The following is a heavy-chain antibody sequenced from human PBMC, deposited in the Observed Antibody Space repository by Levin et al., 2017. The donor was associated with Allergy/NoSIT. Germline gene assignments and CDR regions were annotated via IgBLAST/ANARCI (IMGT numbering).Heavy chain of an antibody. CDR2: IYWNDDK. V-gene: IGHV2-5*01. J-gene: IGHJ6*02. Sequence: SGPTLVKPTQTLTLTCTFSGFSLSTSGVGVGWIRQPPGKALEWLALIYWNDDKRYSPSLKSRLTITKDTSKNQVVLTMTNMDPVDTATYYCAHSRTYYDFWSGYTYGMDVWGQGTTVTVSS. D-gene: IGHD3-3*01. CDR1: GFSLSTSGVG. CDR3: AHSRTYYDFWSGYTYGMDV.